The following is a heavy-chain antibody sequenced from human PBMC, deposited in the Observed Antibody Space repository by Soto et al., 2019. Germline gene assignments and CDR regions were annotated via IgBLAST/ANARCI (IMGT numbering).Heavy chain of an antibody. CDR3: ATPQGYDDCLDS. CDR2: IHYNGNT. Sequence: PSETLSLTCSVSGGSISSKSYSWGWILQPPGKGLEWIGNIHYNGNTKYNPSLKSRVTMSVDTSKNQFSLKLSSVTAADTAVYYCATPQGYDDCLDSWGQGTLVTVSS. J-gene: IGHJ4*02. D-gene: IGHD2-21*02. CDR1: GGSISSKSYS. V-gene: IGHV4-61*05.